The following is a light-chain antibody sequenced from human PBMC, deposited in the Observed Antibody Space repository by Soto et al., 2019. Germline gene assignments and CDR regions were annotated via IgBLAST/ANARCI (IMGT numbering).Light chain of an antibody. V-gene: IGLV2-14*01. CDR2: DVS. Sequence: QSALTQPASVSGSPGQSITISCTGTSSDVGGYNYVSWYQQHPGKAPKFMFYDVSNRPSGVSNRFSGSKSGNTASLTISGLQAEDEADYYCSSYTTSNTRQIVFGTGTKVTVL. J-gene: IGLJ1*01. CDR1: SSDVGGYNY. CDR3: SSYTTSNTRQIV.